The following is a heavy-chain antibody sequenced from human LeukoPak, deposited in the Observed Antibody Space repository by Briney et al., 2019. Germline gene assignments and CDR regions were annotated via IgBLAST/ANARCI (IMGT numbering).Heavy chain of an antibody. Sequence: ASVKVSCKASGYTFIGYYIHWVRQALGQRLERVGWINPNSGGIKYAQKFQGRVSMTRDTSVSTAYMELKRLTSDDTAVYYCARVLFSGIPDWFDPWGQGTLVTVSS. CDR3: ARVLFSGIPDWFDP. J-gene: IGHJ5*02. D-gene: IGHD2-21*01. CDR2: INPNSGGI. CDR1: GYTFIGYY. V-gene: IGHV1-2*02.